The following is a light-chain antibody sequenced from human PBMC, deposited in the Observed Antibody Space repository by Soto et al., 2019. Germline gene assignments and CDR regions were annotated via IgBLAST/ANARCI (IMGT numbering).Light chain of an antibody. V-gene: IGLV1-47*01. CDR1: SSNIGSNY. CDR3: AACDDSLSAWV. Sequence: QSVLTQPPSASGTPGQRVTISCSGSSSNIGSNYVYWYQQLPGTAPKLLIYRNNQRPSGVPDRFSGSKSVTSASLAISGLRSEDEADYYCAACDDSLSAWVFGGGTKLTVL. J-gene: IGLJ3*02. CDR2: RNN.